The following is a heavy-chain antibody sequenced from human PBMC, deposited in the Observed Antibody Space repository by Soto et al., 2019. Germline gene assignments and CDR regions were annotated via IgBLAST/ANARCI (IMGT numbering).Heavy chain of an antibody. V-gene: IGHV4-59*01. CDR1: GGSISSYY. D-gene: IGHD5-12*01. Sequence: QVQLQESGPGLVKPSETLSLTCTVSGGSISSYYWSWIRQPPGKGLEWIGYIYYSGSTNYNPSLKSRVTISVDTSKNQFSLKLSSVTAADTAVYYCARGVVATMSLMFSWFDPWGQGTLVTVSS. CDR2: IYYSGST. CDR3: ARGVVATMSLMFSWFDP. J-gene: IGHJ5*02.